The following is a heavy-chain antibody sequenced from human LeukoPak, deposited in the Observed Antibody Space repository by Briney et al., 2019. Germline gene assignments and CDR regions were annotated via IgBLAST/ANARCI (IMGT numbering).Heavy chain of an antibody. CDR2: IYSGGRT. D-gene: IGHD4-23*01. Sequence: GGSLRLSCAASGFTVSSNYMSWVRQAPGKGLEWVSVIYSGGRTSYADSVKGRFTISRDNSKNTLYLQMNSLRAEDTAVYYCARAPGGNSFSFDYWGQGTLVTVSS. CDR3: ARAPGGNSFSFDY. J-gene: IGHJ4*02. V-gene: IGHV3-53*01. CDR1: GFTVSSNY.